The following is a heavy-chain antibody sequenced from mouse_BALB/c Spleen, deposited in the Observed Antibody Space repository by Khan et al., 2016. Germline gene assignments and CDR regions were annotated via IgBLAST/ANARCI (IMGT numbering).Heavy chain of an antibody. CDR3: IAYDYDAMDY. D-gene: IGHD1-1*02. J-gene: IGHJ4*01. Sequence: EVQLEESGGGLVQPGGSRKLSCAASGFTFSDAWMDWVRQSPEKGLEWVAEIRSEANSHAIYYAESVKGRFTISRDDSKSSVYLQMNSLRTEDTGIYYCIAYDYDAMDYCGKGTSVTVSS. CDR2: IRSEANSHAI. V-gene: IGHV6-6*01. CDR1: GFTFSDAW.